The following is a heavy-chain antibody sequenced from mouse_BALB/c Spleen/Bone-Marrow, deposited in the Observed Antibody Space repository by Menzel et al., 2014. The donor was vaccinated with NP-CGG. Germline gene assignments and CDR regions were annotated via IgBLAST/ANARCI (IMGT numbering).Heavy chain of an antibody. CDR3: ARDVGYGNYFVY. CDR2: SRNKAKHYTT. J-gene: IGHJ3*01. D-gene: IGHD2-10*02. V-gene: IGHV7-1*02. Sequence: EVMLVESGGGLVQPGDSLRLSCAPSGFTFSDFYMEWVRQPPGKLLEWIAASRNKAKHYTTEYSASVKGRFIVSRDTSQSILYLQMNALRAEDTAIYYCARDVGYGNYFVYWGQGTLVTVSA. CDR1: GFTFSDFY.